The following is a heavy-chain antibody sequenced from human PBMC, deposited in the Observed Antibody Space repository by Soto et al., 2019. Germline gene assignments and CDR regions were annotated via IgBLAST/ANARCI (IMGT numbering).Heavy chain of an antibody. D-gene: IGHD2-15*01. J-gene: IGHJ6*02. CDR3: ARSLYCGGGSGAGGVIFYGMGV. V-gene: IGHV1-2*04. Sequence: ASVKVSCKASGYTFTGDYMHWVRQAPGPRLEWMGWINPNTGATNYAQKFQSWVTMTSDTSISTAYVELRRPRSDDGDVYGCARSLYCGGGSGAGGVIFYGMGVWGQGTTVTVSS. CDR2: INPNTGAT. CDR1: GYTFTGDY.